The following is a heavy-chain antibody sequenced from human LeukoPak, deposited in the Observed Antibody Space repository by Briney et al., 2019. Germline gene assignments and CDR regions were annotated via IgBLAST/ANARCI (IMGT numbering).Heavy chain of an antibody. J-gene: IGHJ3*02. V-gene: IGHV4-39*07. D-gene: IGHD5-12*01. CDR3: ASGNTGYDRDSFDI. CDR2: IYHSGST. CDR1: GGSISSSSYY. Sequence: SETLSLTCTVSGGSISSSSYYWGWIRQPPGKGLEWIGSIYHSGSTYYNPSLQSRVTISLDRSKNQFSLKLSSMTAADTAVYYCASGNTGYDRDSFDIWGQGTMVTVSS.